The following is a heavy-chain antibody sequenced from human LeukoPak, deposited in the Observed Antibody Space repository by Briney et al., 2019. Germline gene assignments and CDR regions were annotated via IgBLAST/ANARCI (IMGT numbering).Heavy chain of an antibody. J-gene: IGHJ4*01. D-gene: IGHD5-12*01. CDR3: ARDHRYAFDN. Sequence: GGSLRLSCAASGFNFIDYSMNWVRQAPGKGLEWISYIGISSGNTKYADSVKGRFTISRDKARNSLYLQMNTLRVEDTAMYYCARDHRYAFDNWGHGTLVTVSS. CDR2: IGISSGNT. CDR1: GFNFIDYS. V-gene: IGHV3-48*01.